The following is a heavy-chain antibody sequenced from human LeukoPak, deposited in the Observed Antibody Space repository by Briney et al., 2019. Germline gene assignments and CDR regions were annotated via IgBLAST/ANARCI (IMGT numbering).Heavy chain of an antibody. V-gene: IGHV3-13*01. Sequence: GGSRRFSWAALDLTFGSYDIHGVRKATEKGREGVSAFGTAGATYYPGSVKGRFTISRENAKNSLYLQMNSLRAGDTAVYYCARGGRRIVATAYYFDYWGQGTLVTVSS. CDR3: ARGGRRIVATAYYFDY. D-gene: IGHD5-12*01. J-gene: IGHJ4*02. CDR1: DLTFGSYD. CDR2: FGTAGAT.